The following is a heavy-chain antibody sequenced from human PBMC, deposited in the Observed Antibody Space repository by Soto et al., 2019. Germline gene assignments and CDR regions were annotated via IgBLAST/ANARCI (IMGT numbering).Heavy chain of an antibody. V-gene: IGHV3-30*18. CDR2: ISYDGSNK. J-gene: IGHJ3*02. D-gene: IGHD3-10*01. CDR3: AKVMVRGSRRHAFDI. CDR1: GFTFSSYG. Sequence: QVQLVESGGGVVQPGRSLRLSCAASGFTFSSYGMHWVRQAPGKGLEWVAVISYDGSNKYYADSVKGRFTISRDNSKNTLYLQMNSLRAEDTAVFYCAKVMVRGSRRHAFDIWGQGTMVTVSS.